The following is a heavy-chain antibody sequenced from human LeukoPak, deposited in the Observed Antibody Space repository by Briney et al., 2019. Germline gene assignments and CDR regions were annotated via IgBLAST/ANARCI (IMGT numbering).Heavy chain of an antibody. CDR3: AKVRWVRGYCSGGSCHPGYYYYYMDV. V-gene: IGHV3-30*18. J-gene: IGHJ6*03. D-gene: IGHD2-15*01. CDR2: ISYDGSNK. CDR1: GFTFSSYG. Sequence: GGSLRLSCAVSGFTFSSYGMHWVRQAPGKGLEWVAVISYDGSNKYYADSVKGRFTISRDNSKNTLYLQMNSLRAEDTAVYYCAKVRWVRGYCSGGSCHPGYYYYYMDVWGKGTTVTISS.